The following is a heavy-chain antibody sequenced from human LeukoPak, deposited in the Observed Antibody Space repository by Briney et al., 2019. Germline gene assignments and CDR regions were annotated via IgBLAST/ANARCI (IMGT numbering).Heavy chain of an antibody. CDR3: ARGAYYYED. CDR1: GFTFSSHS. CDR2: ISSSSSTI. Sequence: GGSLRLSCAASGFTFSSHSMNWVRQAPGKGRGWVSYISSSSSTIYYADSVKGRFTISRDNAKNSLYLQMNSLRAEDTAVYYCARGAYYYEDWGQGTLVTVSS. D-gene: IGHD3-22*01. V-gene: IGHV3-48*01. J-gene: IGHJ4*02.